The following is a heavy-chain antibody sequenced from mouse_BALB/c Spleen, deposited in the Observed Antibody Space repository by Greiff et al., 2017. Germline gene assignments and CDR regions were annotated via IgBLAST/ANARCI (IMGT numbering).Heavy chain of an antibody. J-gene: IGHJ1*01. D-gene: IGHD2-3*01. V-gene: IGHV2-2*02. CDR1: GFSLTSYG. CDR2: IWSGGST. CDR3: ARNNGYYVWYFDV. Sequence: QVQLKESGPGLVQPSQSLSITCTVSGFSLTSYGVHWVRQSPGKGLEWLGVIWSGGSTDYNAAFISRLSISKDNSKSQVFFKMNSLQANDTAIYYCARNNGYYVWYFDVWGAGTTVTVSS.